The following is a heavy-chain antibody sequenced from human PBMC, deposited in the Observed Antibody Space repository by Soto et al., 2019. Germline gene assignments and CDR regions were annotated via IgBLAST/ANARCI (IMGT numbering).Heavy chain of an antibody. D-gene: IGHD3-16*01. J-gene: IGHJ5*02. CDR3: ASLGDADENWFDP. V-gene: IGHV1-69*08. CDR2: IIPILGTA. Sequence: QVQLVQSGAEVKRPGSSVTVSCRASGGTFSSYTISWVRQAPGQGLESVGRIIPILGTAYYAPMVKDRVTIKANRSMSTSNMEIRSLTSEDTAMNFWASLGDADENWFDPWGQGTLVIVSS. CDR1: GGTFSSYT.